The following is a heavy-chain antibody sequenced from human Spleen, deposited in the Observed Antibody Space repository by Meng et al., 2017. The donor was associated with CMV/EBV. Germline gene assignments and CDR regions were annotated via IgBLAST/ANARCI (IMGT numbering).Heavy chain of an antibody. D-gene: IGHD2-21*01. J-gene: IGHJ4*02. CDR1: GFTFSTYW. Sequence: GESLKISCAASGFTFSTYWMHWVRQAPGKGLVWVSRITSDGNGANYAESVEGRFTISRDNAKNTVYLQMNSLGPDDTAVYYCTRLGWGGIGADYWGQGTLVTVSS. V-gene: IGHV3-74*01. CDR2: ITSDGNGA. CDR3: TRLGWGGIGADY.